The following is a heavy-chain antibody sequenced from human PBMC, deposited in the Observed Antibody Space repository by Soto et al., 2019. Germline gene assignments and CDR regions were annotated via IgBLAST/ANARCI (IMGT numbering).Heavy chain of an antibody. Sequence: SETLSLTCTVSGGSISSYYWSWIRQPPGKGLEWIGYIYYSGSTNYNPPLKSRVTISVDTSKNQFSLKLSSVTAADTAVYYCARDGSHYGDYDANYYYYYYMDVWGKGTTVTVSS. J-gene: IGHJ6*03. V-gene: IGHV4-59*01. D-gene: IGHD4-17*01. CDR3: ARDGSHYGDYDANYYYYYYMDV. CDR1: GGSISSYY. CDR2: IYYSGST.